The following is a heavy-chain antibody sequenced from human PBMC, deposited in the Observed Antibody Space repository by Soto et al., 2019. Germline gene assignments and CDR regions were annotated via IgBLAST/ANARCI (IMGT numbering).Heavy chain of an antibody. V-gene: IGHV3-7*01. CDR2: IKQDGSEK. D-gene: IGHD7-27*01. CDR3: ARETNWAKFGY. J-gene: IGHJ4*02. Sequence: EVQLVESGGGLVQPGGSLRLSCAASGFTFSSYWMSWVRQAPGKGLEWVANIKQDGSEKYYVDSVKGRFTISRDNAKNSLCRQMNSLRAEDTGVYYCARETNWAKFGYWGQGTQVTGSS. CDR1: GFTFSSYW.